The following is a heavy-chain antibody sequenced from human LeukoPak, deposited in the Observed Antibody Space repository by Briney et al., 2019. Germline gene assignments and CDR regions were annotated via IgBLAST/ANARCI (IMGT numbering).Heavy chain of an antibody. CDR2: IYSGGST. CDR1: GGSVSSYY. J-gene: IGHJ4*02. Sequence: ETLSLTCTVSGGSVSSYYLTWVRQAPGRGLEWVSVIYSGGSTYYADSVQGRFTISRDNSKNTLYLQMNSLRAEDTAVYFCARGTHCGGDCYDYWGQGTLVTVSS. D-gene: IGHD2-21*01. CDR3: ARGTHCGGDCYDY. V-gene: IGHV3-66*01.